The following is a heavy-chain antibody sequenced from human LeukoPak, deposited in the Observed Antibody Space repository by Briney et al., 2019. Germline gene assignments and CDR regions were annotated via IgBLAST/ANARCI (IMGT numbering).Heavy chain of an antibody. CDR1: GDSISSSNSY. CDR2: IYYSGNT. CDR3: ARQTGSGLFILP. J-gene: IGHJ4*02. Sequence: SETLSLTCTVSGDSISSSNSYWGWIRQPPGKGLEWIGSIYYSGNTYYNPSLKSRVSISVDTSKNQFSLRLTSVTAADTAVYYGARQTGSGLFILPGGQGTLVTVSS. D-gene: IGHD3/OR15-3a*01. V-gene: IGHV4-39*01.